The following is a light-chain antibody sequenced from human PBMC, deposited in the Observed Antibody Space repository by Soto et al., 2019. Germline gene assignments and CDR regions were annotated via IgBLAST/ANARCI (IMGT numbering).Light chain of an antibody. CDR1: SGHSSNV. J-gene: IGLJ3*02. V-gene: IGLV4-60*03. Sequence: QLVLTQSASASASPGSSVKLTCTLSSGHSSNVIAWHQQQPGKAPRYLMKLEGSGSYTKGSGVPDRFSGSSSGTDRYLTIATLQSEDEAGYYCEAWDMNTRLFGGGTKLTVL. CDR3: EAWDMNTRL. CDR2: LEGSGSY.